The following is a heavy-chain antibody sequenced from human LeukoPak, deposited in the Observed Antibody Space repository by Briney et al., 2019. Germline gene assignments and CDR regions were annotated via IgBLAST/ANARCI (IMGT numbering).Heavy chain of an antibody. CDR3: ARGIRLQSGWSSWWYFDL. CDR1: GYTFTGYY. Sequence: GASVKVSCKASGYTFTGYYMHWVRQAPGQGLEWMGWINPNSGGTNYAQKFQGRVTMTRDTSIGTAYMELSRLRSDDTAVYYCARGIRLQSGWSSWWYFDLWGRGTLVTVSS. J-gene: IGHJ2*01. CDR2: INPNSGGT. D-gene: IGHD5-24*01. V-gene: IGHV1-2*02.